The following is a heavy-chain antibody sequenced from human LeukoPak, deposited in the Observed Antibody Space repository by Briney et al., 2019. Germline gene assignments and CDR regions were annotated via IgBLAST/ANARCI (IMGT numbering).Heavy chain of an antibody. J-gene: IGHJ4*02. CDR3: ARGGGDNYYDSSGYYYAVLGYFDY. CDR2: ISAYNGNT. Sequence: GASVKVSCKASGYTFTSYGISWGRQAPGQGLEWMGWISAYNGNTNYAQKLQGRVTMTTDTSTSTAYMELRSLRSDDTAVYYCARGGGDNYYDSSGYYYAVLGYFDYWGQGTLVTVSS. D-gene: IGHD3-22*01. CDR1: GYTFTSYG. V-gene: IGHV1-18*01.